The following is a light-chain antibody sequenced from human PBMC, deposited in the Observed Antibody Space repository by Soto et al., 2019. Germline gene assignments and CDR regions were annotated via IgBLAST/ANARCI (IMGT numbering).Light chain of an antibody. CDR3: QQYDTLSFT. Sequence: DIQMTQSPSSLSASVGDRVTITCQASPDISNYLNWYQQKLGKAPKLLIYDASNLEPGVPSRFSGSVSGTEFIFTISSLQPEDIATYYCQQYDTLSFTFGPGTKVDIK. V-gene: IGKV1-33*01. CDR2: DAS. CDR1: PDISNY. J-gene: IGKJ3*01.